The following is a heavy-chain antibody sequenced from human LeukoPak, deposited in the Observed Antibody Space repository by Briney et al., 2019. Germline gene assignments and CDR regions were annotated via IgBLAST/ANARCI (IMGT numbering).Heavy chain of an antibody. D-gene: IGHD2-15*01. CDR3: ANLRGRGAYACSGASCYSY. CDR1: GFTLTTYA. Sequence: GGSLRLSCAVSGFTLTTYAMSWVRQAPGKGLEWVSGVSGSGGGTYYTDSVKGRFTISRDNSKNTLFLQMNSLRVEDTAVYYCANLRGRGAYACSGASCYSYWGQGTLVTVSP. V-gene: IGHV3-23*01. CDR2: VSGSGGGT. J-gene: IGHJ4*02.